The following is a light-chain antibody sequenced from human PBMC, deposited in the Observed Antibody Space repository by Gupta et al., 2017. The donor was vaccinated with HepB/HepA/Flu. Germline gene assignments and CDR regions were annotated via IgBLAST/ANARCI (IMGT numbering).Light chain of an antibody. CDR2: GAS. Sequence: EIVMTQSPATLSVSPGERATLSCRASQSVSSNLAWYQQKPGQAPRLLIYGASTRATGIPARFSGSGSGTEFTLTISSLQSEDFAVYYCQQDNNWPGTFGPGTKVEIK. CDR3: QQDNNWPGT. V-gene: IGKV3-15*01. J-gene: IGKJ1*01. CDR1: QSVSSN.